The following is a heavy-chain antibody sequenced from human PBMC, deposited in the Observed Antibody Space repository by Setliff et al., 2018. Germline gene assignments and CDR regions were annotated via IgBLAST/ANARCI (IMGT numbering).Heavy chain of an antibody. CDR1: GFTFSSFW. J-gene: IGHJ4*02. CDR3: ARFACSGGSCYLSSSDY. CDR2: INQDGSGK. V-gene: IGHV3-7*01. Sequence: GGSLSLSCAASGFTFSSFWMAWVRQSPGRGLEWVANINQDGSGKFYVDSVKGRFTIFRDNAKNSLSLQMNDLRAEDTSVYYCARFACSGGSCYLSSSDYWGQGTLVTVSS. D-gene: IGHD2-15*01.